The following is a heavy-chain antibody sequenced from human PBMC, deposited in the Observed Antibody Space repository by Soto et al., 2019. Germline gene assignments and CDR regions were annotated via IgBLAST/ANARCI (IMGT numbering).Heavy chain of an antibody. CDR3: AGELYDILTGYYLDAFDI. D-gene: IGHD3-9*01. CDR1: GFTFSSYS. Sequence: GGSLRLSCAASGFTFSSYSMNWVRQAPGKGLEWVSYISSSSSTIYYADSVKGRFTISRDNAKNSLYLQMNSLRAEDTAVYYCAGELYDILTGYYLDAFDIWGQGTMVTVSS. CDR2: ISSSSSTI. V-gene: IGHV3-48*01. J-gene: IGHJ3*02.